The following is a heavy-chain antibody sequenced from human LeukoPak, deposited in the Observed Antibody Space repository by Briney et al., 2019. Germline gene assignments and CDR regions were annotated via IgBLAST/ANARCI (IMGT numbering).Heavy chain of an antibody. CDR1: GGSFSGYY. V-gene: IGHV4-34*01. Sequence: SETLSLTCAVYGGSFSGYYWSWIRQPPGKGLEWIGEINHSGSTNYNPSLKSRVTISVDTSKNQFSLKLSSVTAADTAVYYCARMNTVYRRFDYWGQGTLVTVSS. CDR3: ARMNTVYRRFDY. CDR2: INHSGST. J-gene: IGHJ4*02. D-gene: IGHD4-17*01.